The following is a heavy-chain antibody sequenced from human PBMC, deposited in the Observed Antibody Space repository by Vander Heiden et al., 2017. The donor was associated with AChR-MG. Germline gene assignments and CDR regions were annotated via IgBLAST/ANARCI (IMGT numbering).Heavy chain of an antibody. CDR1: GYTFTSYA. Sequence: QVQPVKSWAEVKKPGASVKVSCKASGYTFTSYAMHWVRQAPGQRLEWMGWINAGNGNTKYSQKFQGRVTITRDTSASTAYMELSSLRSEDTAVYYCARVLLWFGELWEYYDYWGQGTLVTVSS. CDR3: ARVLLWFGELWEYYDY. V-gene: IGHV1-3*01. J-gene: IGHJ4*02. CDR2: INAGNGNT. D-gene: IGHD3-10*01.